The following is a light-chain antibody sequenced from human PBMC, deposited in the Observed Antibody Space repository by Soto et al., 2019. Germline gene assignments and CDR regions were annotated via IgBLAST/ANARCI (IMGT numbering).Light chain of an antibody. J-gene: IGLJ3*02. CDR2: EVS. V-gene: IGLV2-14*01. Sequence: QSALTQPASVPGSPGQSITISCTGTSSDVGGYRFVSWYQHHPGEAPKLIIYEVSNRPSGVSSRFPGSKSGNTASLTISGLQAEDESLYYCSSKSSGSTPMLFGGGTKVTVL. CDR3: SSKSSGSTPML. CDR1: SSDVGGYRF.